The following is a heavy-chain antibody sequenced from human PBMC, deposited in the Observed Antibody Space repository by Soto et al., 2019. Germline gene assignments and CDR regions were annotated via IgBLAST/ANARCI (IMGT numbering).Heavy chain of an antibody. CDR1: GFTFSSYG. CDR2: ISYDGSNK. CDR3: AKDSGFLEWLLYY. Sequence: PGGSLRLSCAASGFTFSSYGMHWVRQAPGKGLEWVAVISYDGSNKYYADSVKGRFTISRDNSKNTLYLQMNSLRAEDTAVYYCAKDSGFLEWLLYYWGQGTLVTVSS. D-gene: IGHD3-3*01. V-gene: IGHV3-30*18. J-gene: IGHJ4*02.